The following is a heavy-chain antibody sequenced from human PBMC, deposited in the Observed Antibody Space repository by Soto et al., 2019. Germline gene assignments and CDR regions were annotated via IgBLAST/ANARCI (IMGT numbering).Heavy chain of an antibody. D-gene: IGHD6-19*01. V-gene: IGHV3-30*18. CDR1: GFTFSSYG. J-gene: IGHJ4*02. Sequence: QVQLVESGGGVVQPGRSLRLSCAASGFTFSSYGMHWVRQAPGKGLEWVAVISYDGSNKYYADSVKGRFTISRDNSKNTLYLQMNSLRAEDTAVYYCAKPAQWLVLSDYFDYWGQGTLVTVSS. CDR3: AKPAQWLVLSDYFDY. CDR2: ISYDGSNK.